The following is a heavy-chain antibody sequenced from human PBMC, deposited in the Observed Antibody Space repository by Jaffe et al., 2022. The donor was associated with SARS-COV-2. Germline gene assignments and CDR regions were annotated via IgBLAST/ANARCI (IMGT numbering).Heavy chain of an antibody. J-gene: IGHJ3*02. CDR2: ISYDGSNK. V-gene: IGHV3-30-3*01. Sequence: QVQLVESGGGVVQPGRSLRLSCAASGFTFSSYAMHWVRQAPGKGLEWVAVISYDGSNKYYADSVKGRFTISRDNSKNTLYLQMNSLRAEDTAVYYCARDTENYTGDDAFDIWGQGTMVTVSS. CDR1: GFTFSSYA. CDR3: ARDTENYTGDDAFDI. D-gene: IGHD2-2*02.